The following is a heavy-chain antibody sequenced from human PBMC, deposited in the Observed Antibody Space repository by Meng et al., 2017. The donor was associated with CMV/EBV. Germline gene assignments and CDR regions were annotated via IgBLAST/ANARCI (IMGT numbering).Heavy chain of an antibody. CDR1: GGSISSYY. V-gene: IGHV4-59*01. CDR2: IYYSGST. CDR3: ARALGCSSTSCPTPNWFDP. Sequence: GSLRLSCTVSGGSISSYYWSWIRQPPGKGLEWIGYIYYSGSTNYNPSLKSRVTISVDTSKNQFSLKLSSVTAADTAVYYCARALGCSSTSCPTPNWFDPWGQGTLVTVSS. J-gene: IGHJ5*02. D-gene: IGHD2-2*01.